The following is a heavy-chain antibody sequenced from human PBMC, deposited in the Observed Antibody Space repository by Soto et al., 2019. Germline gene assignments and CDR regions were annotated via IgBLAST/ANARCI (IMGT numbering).Heavy chain of an antibody. Sequence: PGESLKISCKASGYSFTSYVIGWVRQMPGKGLEWMGVICPGDSDTRYAPSFQGQVTISADKSMSTAYLQWSSLKASDTAVDYWARRNCSITSCYDMDVWGQGTTVTVSS. CDR3: ARRNCSITSCYDMDV. J-gene: IGHJ6*01. D-gene: IGHD2-2*01. CDR1: GYSFTSYV. V-gene: IGHV5-51*01. CDR2: ICPGDSDT.